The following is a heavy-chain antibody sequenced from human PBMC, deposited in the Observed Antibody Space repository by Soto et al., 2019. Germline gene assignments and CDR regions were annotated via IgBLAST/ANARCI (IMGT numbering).Heavy chain of an antibody. CDR3: ARDRRDTVIIPKVSWYFDL. CDR2: IYYSGNT. D-gene: IGHD4-17*01. Sequence: QVQLRESGPGLVKPSQTLSLTCSVSGGSISSADYYWSWIRQLPGKGLEWIGYIYYSGNTFYNPSLKSRLTISMDTSKNQFSLRLNSVTAADTAVYYCARDRRDTVIIPKVSWYFDLWGRGTLVTVSS. V-gene: IGHV4-31*03. J-gene: IGHJ2*01. CDR1: GGSISSADYY.